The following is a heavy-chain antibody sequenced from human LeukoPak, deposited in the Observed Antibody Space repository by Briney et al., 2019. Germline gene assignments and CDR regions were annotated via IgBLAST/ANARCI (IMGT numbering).Heavy chain of an antibody. CDR3: AREPITMVRGVFDC. V-gene: IGHV4-34*01. Sequence: SETLSLTCAVYGGSFSGYYWSWIRQPPGKGLELLGEINHSGSTNYNPSLKSRVTISVDTSKNQFSLKLSSVTAADTAVYYCAREPITMVRGVFDCWGQGTLVTVSS. J-gene: IGHJ4*02. CDR1: GGSFSGYY. D-gene: IGHD3-10*01. CDR2: INHSGST.